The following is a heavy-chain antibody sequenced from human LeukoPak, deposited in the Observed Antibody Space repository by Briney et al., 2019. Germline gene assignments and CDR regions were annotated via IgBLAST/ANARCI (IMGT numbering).Heavy chain of an antibody. CDR2: IYTSGST. V-gene: IGHV4-4*07. Sequence: PSETLSLTCTVSGGSISSYYWSWIRQPAGKGLEWIGRIYTSGSTNYNPSLKSRVTMSVDTSKNQFSLKLSSVTAADTAVYYCARDRRHWATGYCSGGSCYSRGPYYYYGMDVWGQGTTVIVSS. D-gene: IGHD2-15*01. J-gene: IGHJ6*02. CDR3: ARDRRHWATGYCSGGSCYSRGPYYYYGMDV. CDR1: GGSISSYY.